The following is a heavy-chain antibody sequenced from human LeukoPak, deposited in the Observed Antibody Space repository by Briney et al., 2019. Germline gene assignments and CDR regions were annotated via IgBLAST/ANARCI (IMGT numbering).Heavy chain of an antibody. Sequence: GGSLRLSCAASGFTFSGSAMHWVRQASGKGLEWVGRIRSKANSYATAYAVSVKGRFTISRDDSKNTAYLQMNSLKTEDTAVYYCTRHPGYYDSSGHRGGPDFDYWGQGTLVTVSS. D-gene: IGHD3-22*01. V-gene: IGHV3-73*01. CDR1: GFTFSGSA. CDR3: TRHPGYYDSSGHRGGPDFDY. J-gene: IGHJ4*02. CDR2: IRSKANSYAT.